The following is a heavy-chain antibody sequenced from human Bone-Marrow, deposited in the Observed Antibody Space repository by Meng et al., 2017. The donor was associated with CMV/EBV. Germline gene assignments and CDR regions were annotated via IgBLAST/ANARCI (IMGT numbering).Heavy chain of an antibody. CDR2: ISSSSSYI. J-gene: IGHJ6*02. V-gene: IGHV3-21*01. CDR1: GFTFSSYS. D-gene: IGHD2-2*02. CDR3: ARDRPPPLVVPAAIRLYYYYGMDV. Sequence: GESLKISCAASGFTFSSYSMNWVRQAPGKGLEWVSSISSSSSYIYYADSVKGRFTISRDNAKNSLYLQMNSLRAEDTAVYYCARDRPPPLVVPAAIRLYYYYGMDVWGQGTTVTVSS.